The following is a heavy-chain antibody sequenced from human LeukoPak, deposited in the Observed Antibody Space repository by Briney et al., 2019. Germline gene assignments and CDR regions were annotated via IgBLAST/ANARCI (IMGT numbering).Heavy chain of an antibody. V-gene: IGHV3-9*01. J-gene: IGHJ4*02. D-gene: IGHD3-10*01. CDR2: ISWNSGSI. CDR3: AKATYYYGSGSPKYYFDY. CDR1: GFTFDDYA. Sequence: GGSLRLSCAASGFTFDDYAMHWVRQAPGKGLEWVSGISWNSGSIGYADSVKGRFTISRGNAKNSLYLQMNSLRAEDTALYYCAKATYYYGSGSPKYYFDYWGQGTLVTVSS.